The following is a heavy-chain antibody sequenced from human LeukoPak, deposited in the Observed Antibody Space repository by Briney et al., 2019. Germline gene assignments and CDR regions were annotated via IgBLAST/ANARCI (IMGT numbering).Heavy chain of an antibody. J-gene: IGHJ3*02. V-gene: IGHV3-21*01. Sequence: GGSLRLSCAASGFTFSSYSMNWVCQAQGEGLEWVSSISSSSSYIYYADSVKGRFTISRDNAKNSLYLQMNSLRAEDTAVYYCASFPHDAFDIWGQGTMVTVSS. CDR1: GFTFSSYS. CDR2: ISSSSSYI. CDR3: ASFPHDAFDI.